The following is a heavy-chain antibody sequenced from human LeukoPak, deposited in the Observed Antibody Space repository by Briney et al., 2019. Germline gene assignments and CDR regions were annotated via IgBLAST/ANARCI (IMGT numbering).Heavy chain of an antibody. CDR1: GDSISSRH. D-gene: IGHD3-16*01. Sequence: SETLSLTSIVSGDSISSRHWGWIRQPAGKGLEWIGHIYSSGSGYYNSSLKSRVTMSADASTNQFSLKLTSMTAADTALYYCERRGTEENVFDICGQGKMVTVSS. J-gene: IGHJ3*02. CDR2: IYSSGSG. CDR3: ERRGTEENVFDI. V-gene: IGHV4-4*07.